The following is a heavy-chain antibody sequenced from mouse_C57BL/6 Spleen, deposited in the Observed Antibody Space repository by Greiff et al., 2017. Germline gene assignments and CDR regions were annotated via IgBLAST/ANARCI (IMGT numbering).Heavy chain of an antibody. CDR2: IDPETGGT. Sequence: QVQLKESGAELVRPGASVTLSCKASGYTFTDYEMHWVKQTPVHGLEWIGAIDPETGGTAYNQKFKGKAILTADKSSSTAYMELRSLTSEDSAVYYCTRGDGIYYYAMDYWGQGTSVTVSS. CDR1: GYTFTDYE. CDR3: TRGDGIYYYAMDY. D-gene: IGHD2-1*01. J-gene: IGHJ4*01. V-gene: IGHV1-15*01.